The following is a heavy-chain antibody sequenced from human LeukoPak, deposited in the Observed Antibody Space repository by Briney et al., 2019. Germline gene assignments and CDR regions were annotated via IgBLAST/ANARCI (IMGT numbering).Heavy chain of an antibody. D-gene: IGHD6-13*01. J-gene: IGHJ6*02. CDR3: ARATGIAAAGTSHHYYYGMDV. Sequence: PGGSLRLSCAASGFTFSDYYMSWVRQAPGKGLEWVSYISSSGSTIYYADSVKGRFTISRDNAKNSLYLQMNSLRAEDTAVYYCARATGIAAAGTSHHYYYGMDVWGQGTTVTVSS. V-gene: IGHV3-11*01. CDR2: ISSSGSTI. CDR1: GFTFSDYY.